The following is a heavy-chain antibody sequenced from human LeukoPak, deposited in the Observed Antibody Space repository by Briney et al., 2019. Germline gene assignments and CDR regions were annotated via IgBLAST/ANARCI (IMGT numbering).Heavy chain of an antibody. J-gene: IGHJ5*02. CDR2: IYYSGST. Sequence: SETPSLTCTVSGGSISSGAYYWSWIRQPPGKGLEWIGFIYYSGSTSYNPSLKSRVTISLDTSKNYFSLKLTSVTAADTAMYYCARGDYYDSSGYYYHWGQGTLVTVSS. CDR3: ARGDYYDSSGYYYH. V-gene: IGHV4-30-4*08. CDR1: GGSISSGAYY. D-gene: IGHD3-22*01.